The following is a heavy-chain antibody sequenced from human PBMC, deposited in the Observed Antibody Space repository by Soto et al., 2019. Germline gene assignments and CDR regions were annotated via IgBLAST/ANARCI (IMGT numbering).Heavy chain of an antibody. J-gene: IGHJ4*02. Sequence: SETLSLTCAVYGGSFSGYYWTWIRQPPGKGLEWIGEINHSGSTNYNPSLKSRVTISVDTSKNQFSLKLSSVTAADTAVYYCARGRDGYKNYWGQGTLVTVSS. CDR3: ARGRDGYKNY. CDR2: INHSGST. CDR1: GGSFSGYY. D-gene: IGHD5-12*01. V-gene: IGHV4-34*01.